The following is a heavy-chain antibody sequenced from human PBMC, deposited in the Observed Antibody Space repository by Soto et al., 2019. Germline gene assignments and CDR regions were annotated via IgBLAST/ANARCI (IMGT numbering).Heavy chain of an antibody. V-gene: IGHV3-15*01. CDR1: GFTFKNAW. J-gene: IGHJ5*02. D-gene: IGHD7-27*01. Sequence: GGSLRLSCAASGFTFKNAWMSWVRQAPGKGLEWVGRIKTKADAGTTDYAEPVKGRFTISRDDYKNTLYLQMNSLKNEDTALYFCTTDCASNSLDPRGQGTRVTVSS. CDR3: TTDCASNSLDP. CDR2: IKTKADAGTT.